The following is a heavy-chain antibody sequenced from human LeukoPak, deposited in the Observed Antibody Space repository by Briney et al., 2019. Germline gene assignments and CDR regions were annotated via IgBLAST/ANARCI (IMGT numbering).Heavy chain of an antibody. CDR2: IIPIFGTA. V-gene: IGHV1-69*13. CDR3: ARSSYCYDSSGPSDY. J-gene: IGHJ4*02. CDR1: GGTFSSYA. Sequence: ASVKVSCKASGGTFSSYAISWVRQAPGQGLEWMGGIIPIFGTANYAQKFQGRVTITADESTSTAYMELSSLRSEDTAVYYCARSSYCYDSSGPSDYWGQGTLVTVSS. D-gene: IGHD3-22*01.